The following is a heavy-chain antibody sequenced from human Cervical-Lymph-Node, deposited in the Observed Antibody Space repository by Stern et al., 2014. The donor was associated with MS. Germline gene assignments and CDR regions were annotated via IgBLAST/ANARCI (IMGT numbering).Heavy chain of an antibody. D-gene: IGHD3-3*01. J-gene: IGHJ4*02. Sequence: QVKLQESSPGLVKPSQTLSPTCTVPGGSISSGGYYWSWIRQHPGKGLERIGYIYYSGSTYYNPYPKSRVTISVDTSKNQFSLKLSSVTAADTAVYYCARYTYDFWSGYYSLDYWGQGTLVTVSS. CDR3: ARYTYDFWSGYYSLDY. CDR2: IYYSGST. CDR1: GGSISSGGYY. V-gene: IGHV4-31*03.